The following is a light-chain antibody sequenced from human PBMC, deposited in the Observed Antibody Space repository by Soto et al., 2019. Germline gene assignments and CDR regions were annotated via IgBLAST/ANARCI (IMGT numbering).Light chain of an antibody. Sequence: ETVLTQSPGTLSLSPVERATLSCRATQSVSSYLAWYHQKPGQAPRLLIYDASNRATGIPARFSGSGSGAAFTTTISSIEHEDFAVYYCQKRSNWPALTFGGGTKVDIK. CDR2: DAS. CDR1: QSVSSY. V-gene: IGKV3-11*01. CDR3: QKRSNWPALT. J-gene: IGKJ4*01.